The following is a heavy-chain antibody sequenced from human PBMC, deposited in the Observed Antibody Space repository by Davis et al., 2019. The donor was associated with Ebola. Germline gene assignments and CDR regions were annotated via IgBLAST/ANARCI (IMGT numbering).Heavy chain of an antibody. J-gene: IGHJ6*02. CDR3: ARATVTHYYYYGMDV. Sequence: GGSLRLSCAVSGFSVTNKFMSWVRQSPGKGLEWVSIIYGNGDTYYADSVTGRFTISRPDSENTLYLQMNSLRPEDTAVYYCARATVTHYYYYGMDVGGQGTTVTVSS. D-gene: IGHD4-11*01. V-gene: IGHV3-53*04. CDR2: IYGNGDT. CDR1: GFSVTNKF.